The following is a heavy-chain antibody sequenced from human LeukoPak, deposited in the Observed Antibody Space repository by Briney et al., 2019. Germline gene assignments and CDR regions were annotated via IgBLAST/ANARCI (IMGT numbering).Heavy chain of an antibody. D-gene: IGHD4-23*01. V-gene: IGHV3-66*02. CDR2: IYSGGST. Sequence: PGGSLRLSCAASGFTVSSNYMSWVRQAPGKGLEWVSVIYSGGSTYYADSVKGRFTISRDNSKNTLYLQMNSLRAEDTAVYYCARPVVPGPNYYYYMDVWGKGTTVTVSS. CDR1: GFTVSSNY. J-gene: IGHJ6*03. CDR3: ARPVVPGPNYYYYMDV.